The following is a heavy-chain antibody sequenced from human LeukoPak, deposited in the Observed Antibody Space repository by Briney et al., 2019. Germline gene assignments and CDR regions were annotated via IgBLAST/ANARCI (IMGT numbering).Heavy chain of an antibody. V-gene: IGHV1-46*01. CDR2: IKPSVGTT. CDR3: ARDYETIEGSGSYPSDY. J-gene: IGHJ4*02. D-gene: IGHD3-10*01. CDR1: GHTFTNYY. Sequence: ASVKVSCKASGHTFTNYYMHWVRQAPGQGLEWMGMIKPSVGTTAYAQKFQGRVAMTRDTSTNTVYMELSSLKSEDTAVYYCARDYETIEGSGSYPSDYWGQGTLVAVSS.